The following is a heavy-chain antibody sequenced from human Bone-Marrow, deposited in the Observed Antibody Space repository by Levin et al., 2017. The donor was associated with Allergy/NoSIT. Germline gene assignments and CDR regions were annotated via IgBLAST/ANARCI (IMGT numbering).Heavy chain of an antibody. Sequence: GGSLRLSCAASGFTFSDFFMSWIRQAPGKGLEWVSYISSSGSTIYADSVKGRFTISRDNAKNSLYLQMNSLRAEDTAVYYYARTTTWDGYNPYYFDYWGQGTLVTVSS. J-gene: IGHJ4*02. V-gene: IGHV3-11*01. D-gene: IGHD5-24*01. CDR2: ISSSGSTI. CDR3: ARTTTWDGYNPYYFDY. CDR1: GFTFSDFF.